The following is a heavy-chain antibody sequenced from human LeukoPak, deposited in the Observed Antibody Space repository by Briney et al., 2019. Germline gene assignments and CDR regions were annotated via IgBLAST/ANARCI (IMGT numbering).Heavy chain of an antibody. CDR3: AKDYDFWSGSFYYFDY. J-gene: IGHJ4*02. CDR1: GFTFSSYG. D-gene: IGHD3-3*01. Sequence: GGSLRLSCAASGFTFSSYGMHWVRQAPGKGLEWVAFIRYDGSNKYYADSVKGRFTISRDNSKNTLYLQMNSLRAEDTAVYYCAKDYDFWSGSFYYFDYWGQGILVTVSS. V-gene: IGHV3-30*02. CDR2: IRYDGSNK.